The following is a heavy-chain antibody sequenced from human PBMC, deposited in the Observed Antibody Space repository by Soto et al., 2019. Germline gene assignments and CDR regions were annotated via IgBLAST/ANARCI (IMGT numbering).Heavy chain of an antibody. CDR1: GGTFSSYA. J-gene: IGHJ4*02. CDR2: IIPIFGTA. Sequence: SVKVSCKASGGTFSSYAISWVRQAPGQGLEWMGGIIPIFGTANYAQKFQGRVTVTADKSTSTAYMELSSLRSEDTAVYYCASSLYYDSSGYYVYWGQGTLVTVS. CDR3: ASSLYYDSSGYYVY. D-gene: IGHD3-22*01. V-gene: IGHV1-69*06.